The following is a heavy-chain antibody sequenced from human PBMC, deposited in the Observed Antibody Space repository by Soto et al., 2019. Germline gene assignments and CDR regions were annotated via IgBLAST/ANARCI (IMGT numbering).Heavy chain of an antibody. CDR3: ASTAGTYAFDI. CDR1: GFTFSTYA. CDR2: ISGSSGST. Sequence: PGGSLRLSCAASGFTFSTYAMSWVRQAPGKGLEWVSTISGSSGSTDYADSVKGRFTISRDNAKNSLYLQMNSLRAEDTAVYYCASTAGTYAFDIWGQGTMVTVSS. J-gene: IGHJ3*02. D-gene: IGHD6-13*01. V-gene: IGHV3-23*01.